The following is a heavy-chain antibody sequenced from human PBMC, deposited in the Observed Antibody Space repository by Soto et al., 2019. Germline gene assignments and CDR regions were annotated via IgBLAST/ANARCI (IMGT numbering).Heavy chain of an antibody. V-gene: IGHV4-31*03. CDR3: ARDAGIAAAGTDYYYYGMDV. Sequence: PSETLSLTCTVSGGSISSGGYYWSWIRQHPGKGLEWIGYIYYSGSTYYNPSLKSRVTISVDTSKNQFSLKLSSVTAADTAVYYCARDAGIAAAGTDYYYYGMDVWGQGTTVTVSS. CDR1: GGSISSGGYY. D-gene: IGHD6-13*01. J-gene: IGHJ6*02. CDR2: IYYSGST.